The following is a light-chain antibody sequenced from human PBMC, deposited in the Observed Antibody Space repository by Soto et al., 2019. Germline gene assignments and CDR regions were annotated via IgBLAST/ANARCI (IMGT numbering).Light chain of an antibody. CDR2: GAS. Sequence: ENVVTKSAATVSVPKGERATLHCSASQSVSSSYLAWYQQKPGQAPRLLIYGASSRATGIPDRFSGSGSGTDFTLTISCLEPEDFAVYYCQQYGSFIITFGQGTRLEIK. V-gene: IGKV3-20*01. CDR1: QSVSSSY. CDR3: QQYGSFIIT. J-gene: IGKJ5*01.